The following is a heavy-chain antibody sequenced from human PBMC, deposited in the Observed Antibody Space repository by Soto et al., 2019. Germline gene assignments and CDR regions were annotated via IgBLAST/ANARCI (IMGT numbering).Heavy chain of an antibody. V-gene: IGHV3-30*18. CDR1: GFTFSSYG. D-gene: IGHD3-9*01. CDR3: AKTGYDILTGPWDYYGMDV. Sequence: GGSLRLSCAASGFTFSSYGMHWVRQAPGKGLEWVAVISYDGSNKYYADSVKGRFTISRDNSNNTLYLQMNSLRAEDTAVYYCAKTGYDILTGPWDYYGMDVWGQGTTVTVSS. J-gene: IGHJ6*02. CDR2: ISYDGSNK.